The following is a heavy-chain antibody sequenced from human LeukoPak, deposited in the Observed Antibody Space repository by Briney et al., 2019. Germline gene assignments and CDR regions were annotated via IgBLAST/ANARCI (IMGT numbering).Heavy chain of an antibody. CDR1: GLTFSSDS. D-gene: IGHD3-3*01. CDR2: ISRTSSTI. V-gene: IGHV3-48*01. J-gene: IGHJ5*02. Sequence: GGSLRLSCAASGLTFSSDSMSWVRQAPGMGLEWISYISRTSSTIYYADSVRGRFTISRDNGKNSLYLQMDSLRVEDTAVYYCARVVTVVGRRFGHWGQGTLVTVSS. CDR3: ARVVTVVGRRFGH.